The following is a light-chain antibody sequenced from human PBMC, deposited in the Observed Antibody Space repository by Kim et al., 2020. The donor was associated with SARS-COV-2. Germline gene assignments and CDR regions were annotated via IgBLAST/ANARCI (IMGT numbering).Light chain of an antibody. CDR3: MQALQTPPT. J-gene: IGKJ2*01. CDR2: LGS. CDR1: QSLLHSNGYNY. Sequence: DIVMTQSPLSLPVNPGEPASISCRSSQSLLHSNGYNYLDWYLQKPGQSPQLLIYLGSNRASGVPDRFSGSGSGTDFTLKISRVEAEDVGVYYCMQALQTPPTFGQGTKLEI. V-gene: IGKV2-28*01.